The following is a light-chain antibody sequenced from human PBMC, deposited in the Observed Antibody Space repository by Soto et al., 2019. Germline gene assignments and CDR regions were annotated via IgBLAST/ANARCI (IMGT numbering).Light chain of an antibody. CDR3: QEYYSSSRVA. CDR1: QSISYW. J-gene: IGKJ4*01. CDR2: DAS. Sequence: DIQMTQSPSTLSASVGDRVTITCQASQSISYWLAWYQQKPGKAPNLLIYDASSLENGVPSRFSGSGSGTEFTLTISSLQPDDFATYYCQEYYSSSRVAFGGGTKVEIK. V-gene: IGKV1-5*01.